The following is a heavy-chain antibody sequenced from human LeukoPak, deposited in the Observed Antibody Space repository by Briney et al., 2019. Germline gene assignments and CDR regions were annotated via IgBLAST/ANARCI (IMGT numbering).Heavy chain of an antibody. CDR3: ARVREDYYDSSGYYHCHFDY. D-gene: IGHD3-22*01. CDR2: IYYSGGT. CDR1: GDSISSYY. J-gene: IGHJ4*02. Sequence: SETPSLTCTVSGDSISSYYWSWIRQPPGKGLEWIGYIYYSGGTNYNPSLKSRVTISVHTSKNQFSLKLSSVTAADTAVYYCARVREDYYDSSGYYHCHFDYWGQGTLVTVSS. V-gene: IGHV4-59*01.